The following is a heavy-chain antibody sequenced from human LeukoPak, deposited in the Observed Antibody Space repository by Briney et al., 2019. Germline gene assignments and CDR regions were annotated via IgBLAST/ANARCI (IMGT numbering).Heavy chain of an antibody. D-gene: IGHD3-10*01. J-gene: IGHJ4*02. V-gene: IGHV4-59*12. CDR1: GGSISSYY. CDR2: IYYSGST. Sequence: SETLSLTCTVSGGSISSYYWSWIRQPPGKGLEWIGYIYYSGSTYYNPSLKSRVTISVDTSKNQFSLKLSSVTAADTAVYYCARGATMVRGVIITPYYFDYWGQGTLVTVSS. CDR3: ARGATMVRGVIITPYYFDY.